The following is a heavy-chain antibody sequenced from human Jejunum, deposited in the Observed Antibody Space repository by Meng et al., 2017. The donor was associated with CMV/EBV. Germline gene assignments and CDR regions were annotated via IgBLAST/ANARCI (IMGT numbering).Heavy chain of an antibody. CDR3: ARGGGDPIRGVLPFDY. D-gene: IGHD2-21*01. J-gene: IGHJ4*02. CDR1: GGSFSSYY. Sequence: LQQLGAGLLTPSETLSPTCGVYGGSFSSYYWSWIRQPPGKGLEWIAEINHSGSTNYNPSLKSRVTISLDTSNSHFSLKLTSVTAADTAVYFCARGGGDPIRGVLPFDYWGQGTLVTVSS. CDR2: INHSGST. V-gene: IGHV4-34*01.